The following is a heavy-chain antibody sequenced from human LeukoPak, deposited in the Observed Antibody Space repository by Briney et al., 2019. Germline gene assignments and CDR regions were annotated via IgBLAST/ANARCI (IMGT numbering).Heavy chain of an antibody. CDR3: AKGAWRYCSGGSCYSKYFDY. CDR1: GFTFSSYA. J-gene: IGHJ4*02. V-gene: IGHV3-23*01. Sequence: GGSLRRSCAASGFTFSSYAMSWVRQAPGKGLEWVSAISGSGGSTYYADSVKGRFTISRDNSKNTLYLQMNSLRAEDTAVYYCAKGAWRYCSGGSCYSKYFDYWGQGTLVTVSS. CDR2: ISGSGGST. D-gene: IGHD2-15*01.